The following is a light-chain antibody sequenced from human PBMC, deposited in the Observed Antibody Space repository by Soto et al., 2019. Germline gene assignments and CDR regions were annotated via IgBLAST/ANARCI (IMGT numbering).Light chain of an antibody. CDR1: QSVSNNY. J-gene: IGKJ2*01. CDR2: GAS. V-gene: IGKV3-20*01. CDR3: QQYGSSPYT. Sequence: EIVLTQSPGTLSLSPGERATLSCSASQSVSNNYLAWYQQKPGQAPRLVIYGASSRATGIPDRFSGSGSGTDFTLTISRLEPEDFAVYYCQQYGSSPYTFGQGTKLEIK.